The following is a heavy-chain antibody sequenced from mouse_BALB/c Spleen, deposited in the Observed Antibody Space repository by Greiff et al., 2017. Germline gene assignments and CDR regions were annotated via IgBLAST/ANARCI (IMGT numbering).Heavy chain of an antibody. CDR2: ISSGGGST. J-gene: IGHJ2*01. Sequence: EVMLVESGGGLVKPGGSLKLSCAASGFAFSSYDMSWVRQTPEKRLEWVAYISSGGGSTYYPDTVKGRFTISRDNAKNTLYLQMSSLKSEDTAMYYCARRGSSGYYFDYWGQGTTLTVSS. CDR3: ARRGSSGYYFDY. V-gene: IGHV5-12-1*01. CDR1: GFAFSSYD. D-gene: IGHD3-1*01.